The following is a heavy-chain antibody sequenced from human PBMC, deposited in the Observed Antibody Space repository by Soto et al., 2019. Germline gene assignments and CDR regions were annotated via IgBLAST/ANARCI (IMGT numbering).Heavy chain of an antibody. CDR2: INAGNGNT. CDR3: ARVPGGSSSFVHY. CDR1: GYTFTSYA. D-gene: IGHD6-6*01. V-gene: IGHV1-3*05. J-gene: IGHJ4*02. Sequence: QVQLVQSGAEEKKPGASVKVSCKASGYTFTSYAMHWVRQAPGQRLEWMGWINAGNGNTKYSQKFQSRDTMTRETSASTAYMELSSLRSEDTGVYYCARVPGGSSSFVHYRGQGTLVTVSS.